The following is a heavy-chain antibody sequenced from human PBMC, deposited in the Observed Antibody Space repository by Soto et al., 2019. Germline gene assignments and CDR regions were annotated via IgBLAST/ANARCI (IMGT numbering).Heavy chain of an antibody. CDR3: XXXXXXXXRNAFDI. CDR2: INHSGST. J-gene: IGHJ3*02. V-gene: IGHV4-34*01. Sequence: QVQLQQWGAGLLKPSETLSLTCAVYGGSFSGYYWSWIRQPPGKGLEWIGEINHSGSTNYNPSLKSRXXXSXXXXXXXXXXXXXXXXXXXXXXXXXXXXXXXXXRNAFDIWGQGTMVTVSS. CDR1: GGSFSGYY.